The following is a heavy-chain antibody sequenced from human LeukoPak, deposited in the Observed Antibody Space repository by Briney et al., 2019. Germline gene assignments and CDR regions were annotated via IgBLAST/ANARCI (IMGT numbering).Heavy chain of an antibody. J-gene: IGHJ3*02. CDR1: GGSISSGSYY. Sequence: SETLSLTCTVSGGSISSGSYYWIWIRQPAGKGLEWIGHIYTSGSTKYNPSLKSRVTISQDTSKNQLSLKLSSVTAADTAVYYCARHRWELNAFDIWGQGTMVTVSS. CDR3: ARHRWELNAFDI. CDR2: IYTSGST. V-gene: IGHV4-61*09. D-gene: IGHD1-26*01.